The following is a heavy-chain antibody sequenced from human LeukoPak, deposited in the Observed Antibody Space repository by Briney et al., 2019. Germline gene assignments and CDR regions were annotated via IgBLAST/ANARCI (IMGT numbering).Heavy chain of an antibody. J-gene: IGHJ6*02. Sequence: GASVKVSCKASGGTFSSYAISWVRQAPGQGLEWMGGIIPIFGTANYAQKFQGRVTITADESTSTAYMELSSLRSEDTAVYYCARDRARYCSGGSCYSRDYYYYGMDVWGQGTTVTVSS. V-gene: IGHV1-69*13. CDR2: IIPIFGTA. CDR3: ARDRARYCSGGSCYSRDYYYYGMDV. D-gene: IGHD2-15*01. CDR1: GGTFSSYA.